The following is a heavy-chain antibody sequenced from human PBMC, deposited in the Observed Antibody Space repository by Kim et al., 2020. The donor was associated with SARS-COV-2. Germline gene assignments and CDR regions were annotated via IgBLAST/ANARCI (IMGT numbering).Heavy chain of an antibody. Sequence: GGSLRLSCAASGFTFSSSTMNWVRQAPGKGLEWVSFISSSNIYIDYADSVKGRFTISRDNAKNSLYLQMNSLRAEDTAIYYCTRVITHDAFDIWGQGTM. V-gene: IGHV3-21*06. CDR3: TRVITHDAFDI. J-gene: IGHJ3*02. CDR1: GFTFSSST. CDR2: ISSSNIYI.